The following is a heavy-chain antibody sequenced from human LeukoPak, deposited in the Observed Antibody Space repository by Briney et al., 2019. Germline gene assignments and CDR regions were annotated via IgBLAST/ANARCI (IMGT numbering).Heavy chain of an antibody. CDR3: ARDQRYYDSSGHLDY. V-gene: IGHV1-46*01. D-gene: IGHD3-22*01. CDR2: INPSGGRT. CDR1: GYTFTGYY. Sequence: ASVEVSCKASGYTFTGYYMHWVRQAPGQGLEWMGIINPSGGRTSYAQKFQGRVTMTRDTSTSTVYMELSSLRSEDTAVYYCARDQRYYDSSGHLDYWGQGTLVTVSS. J-gene: IGHJ4*02.